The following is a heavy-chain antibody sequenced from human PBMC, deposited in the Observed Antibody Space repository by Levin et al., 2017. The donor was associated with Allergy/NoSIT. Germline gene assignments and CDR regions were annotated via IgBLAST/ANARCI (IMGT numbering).Heavy chain of an antibody. D-gene: IGHD1-26*01. CDR2: INSGSSII. CDR3: ARDHLREPV. Sequence: PGGSLRLSCAASGFTFSAYSMNWVRQAPGKGLEWISYINSGSSIIYYADSVKGRFTISRDNAKNSLFLQMTSLRDEDTAVYYCARDHLREPVWGQGTLVTVSS. J-gene: IGHJ4*02. CDR1: GFTFSAYS. V-gene: IGHV3-48*02.